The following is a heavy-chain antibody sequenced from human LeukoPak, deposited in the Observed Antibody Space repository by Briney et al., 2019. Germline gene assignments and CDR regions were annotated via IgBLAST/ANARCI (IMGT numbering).Heavy chain of an antibody. CDR2: IIPILGIA. Sequence: ASVTVSFKASGGTFINYDISWVRQAPGQGREWMGRIIPILGIANYAQKFQGRVTITADKSTSTAYMELSSLRSEDTAVYYCARFGDYYDSSGPYYFDYWGQGTLVTVSS. CDR3: ARFGDYYDSSGPYYFDY. V-gene: IGHV1-69*04. D-gene: IGHD3-22*01. J-gene: IGHJ4*02. CDR1: GGTFINYD.